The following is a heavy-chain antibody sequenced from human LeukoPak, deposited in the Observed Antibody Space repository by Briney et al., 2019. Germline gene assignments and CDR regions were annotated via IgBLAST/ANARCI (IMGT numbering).Heavy chain of an antibody. CDR3: ARGQRVMVRGVRAYYYYMDV. J-gene: IGHJ6*03. CDR2: IYYSGST. D-gene: IGHD3-10*01. CDR1: GGSISSSSYY. V-gene: IGHV4-39*07. Sequence: SETLSLTCTVSGGSISSSSYYWGWIRQPPGKGLEWIGSIYYSGSTNYNPSLKSRVTISVDTSKNQFSLKLSSVTAADTAVYYCARGQRVMVRGVRAYYYYMDVWGKGTTVTVSS.